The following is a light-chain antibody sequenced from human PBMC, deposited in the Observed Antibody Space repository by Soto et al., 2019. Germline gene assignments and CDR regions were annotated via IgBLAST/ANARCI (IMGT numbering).Light chain of an antibody. V-gene: IGKV1-9*01. CDR3: QQVKRSPLT. CDR2: GAS. Sequence: DIQLTQSPSFLSASVGDRVSITCRASEDISSYLAWYQRKPGKDPKGLISGASILQSGVPSSFSGSRSGTEFTLSISSLQPEDFATNYCQQVKRSPLTFGGGTKVEIK. J-gene: IGKJ4*01. CDR1: EDISSY.